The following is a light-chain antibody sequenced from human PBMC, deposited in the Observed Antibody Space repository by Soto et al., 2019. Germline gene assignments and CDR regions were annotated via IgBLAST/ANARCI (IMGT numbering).Light chain of an antibody. CDR1: HSVSSY. CDR3: QHRSHWPST. V-gene: IGKV3-11*01. Sequence: EIVLTQSPAILSLSPGDSATLSCRASHSVSSYLVWYQQKAGQAPRLLIYDASNRATGIPARFSGSGSGTDFTLTISGLEPEDFAVYYCQHRSHWPSTFGGGTKVEIK. J-gene: IGKJ4*01. CDR2: DAS.